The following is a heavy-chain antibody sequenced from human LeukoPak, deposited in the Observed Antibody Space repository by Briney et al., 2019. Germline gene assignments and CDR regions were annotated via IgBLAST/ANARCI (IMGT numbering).Heavy chain of an antibody. Sequence: GGSLRLSCAASGFTFSSYGMHWVRQAPGKGLEWVAVISYDGSNKYYADSVKGRFTISRGNSKNTLYLQMNSLRAEDTAVYYCAKDRYYYDSSGYPGHWGQGTLVTVSS. CDR2: ISYDGSNK. CDR3: AKDRYYYDSSGYPGH. D-gene: IGHD3-22*01. V-gene: IGHV3-30*18. J-gene: IGHJ4*02. CDR1: GFTFSSYG.